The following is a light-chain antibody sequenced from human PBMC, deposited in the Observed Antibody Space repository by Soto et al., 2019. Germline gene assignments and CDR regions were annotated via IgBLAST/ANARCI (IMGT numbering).Light chain of an antibody. V-gene: IGLV2-11*01. CDR2: DVS. CDR3: CSYAGSHV. J-gene: IGLJ1*01. Sequence: QSALTQPRSVSGSPGQSVTISCTGTSSDVGGYNYVSWYQQHPGKAPKLMIYDVSKRPSGVPDRFSGSKSGNTASLTISGLQAEDEADYYCCSYAGSHVFGTVTKVTVL. CDR1: SSDVGGYNY.